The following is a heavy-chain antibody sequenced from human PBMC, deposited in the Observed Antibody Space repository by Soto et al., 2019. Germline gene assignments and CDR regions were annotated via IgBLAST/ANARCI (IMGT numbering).Heavy chain of an antibody. V-gene: IGHV4-28*01. CDR1: GYSISSSNW. J-gene: IGHJ3*02. D-gene: IGHD4-17*01. CDR2: IDYSGST. CDR3: ARMNGVLDAFDI. Sequence: QVQLQESGPGLVKPSDTLSHTCAVSGYSISSSNWWGWIRQPPGKGLEWIGYIDYSGSTYYNPSLKSRVTTSVDTSKNQFALKLRSVTAVDTAVYYCARMNGVLDAFDIWGQGTMVTVSS.